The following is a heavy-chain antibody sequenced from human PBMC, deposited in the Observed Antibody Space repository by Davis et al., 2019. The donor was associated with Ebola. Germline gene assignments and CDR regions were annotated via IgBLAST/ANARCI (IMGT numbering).Heavy chain of an antibody. Sequence: SETLSLTCTVSGGSISSSSYYWGWIRQPPGKGLEWIGSIYYSGSTYYNPSLKSRVTISVDTSKNQFSLKLSSVTAADTAVYYCARHRGGSPPYNWFDPWGQGTLVTVSS. J-gene: IGHJ5*02. V-gene: IGHV4-39*01. D-gene: IGHD3-10*01. CDR2: IYYSGST. CDR3: ARHRGGSPPYNWFDP. CDR1: GGSISSSSYY.